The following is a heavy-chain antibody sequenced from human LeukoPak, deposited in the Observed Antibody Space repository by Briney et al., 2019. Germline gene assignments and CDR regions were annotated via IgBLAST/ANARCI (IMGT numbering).Heavy chain of an antibody. CDR1: GFTFDDYT. V-gene: IGHV3-43*01. CDR2: ISWDGGST. CDR3: AKDRGRWLQFDAFDI. Sequence: PGGSLRLSCAASGFTFDDYTMHWVRQAPGKGLEWVSLISWDGGSTYYADSVKGRFTISRDNSKNSLYLQMNSLRTEDTALYYCAKDRGRWLQFDAFDIWGQGTMVTASS. J-gene: IGHJ3*02. D-gene: IGHD5-24*01.